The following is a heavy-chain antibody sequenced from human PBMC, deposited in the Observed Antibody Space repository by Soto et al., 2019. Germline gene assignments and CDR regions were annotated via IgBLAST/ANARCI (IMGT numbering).Heavy chain of an antibody. J-gene: IGHJ4*02. CDR3: ARGEFWSGLLFGY. Sequence: SETLSLTCTVSGGSISSYYWSWIRQPPGKGLEWIGYIYYSGSTNYNPSLKSRVTISVDTSKNQFSLKLGSVTAADTAVYYCARGEFWSGLLFGYWGQGTLVTVSS. CDR2: IYYSGST. V-gene: IGHV4-59*01. D-gene: IGHD3-3*01. CDR1: GGSISSYY.